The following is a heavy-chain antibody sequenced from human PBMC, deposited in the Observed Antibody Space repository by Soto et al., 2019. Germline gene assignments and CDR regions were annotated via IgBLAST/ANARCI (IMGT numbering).Heavy chain of an antibody. CDR2: ISYDGSNK. J-gene: IGHJ6*02. Sequence: VQLVESGGGVVQPGRSLRLSCAASGFTFSSYGMHWVRQAPGKGLEWVAVISYDGSNKYYADSVKGRFTISRDNSKNTLYLQMNSLRAEDTAVYYCANGYCSGGSCYSVFGFYYYYGMDVWGQGTTVTVSS. V-gene: IGHV3-30*18. D-gene: IGHD2-15*01. CDR3: ANGYCSGGSCYSVFGFYYYYGMDV. CDR1: GFTFSSYG.